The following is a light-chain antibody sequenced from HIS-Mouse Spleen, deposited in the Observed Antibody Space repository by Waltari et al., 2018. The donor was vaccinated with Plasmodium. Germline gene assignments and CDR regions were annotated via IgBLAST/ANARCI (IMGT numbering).Light chain of an antibody. Sequence: SYELTQPLSVSVALGQTARITCGGNTIGSNNVHWYQQKPGQAPVLVIYRDSNRPSGIPERFSGSNSGNTATLTISRAQAGDEADYYCQVWDSSTANVVFGGGTKLTVL. J-gene: IGLJ2*01. CDR2: RDS. V-gene: IGLV3-9*01. CDR3: QVWDSSTANVV. CDR1: TIGSNN.